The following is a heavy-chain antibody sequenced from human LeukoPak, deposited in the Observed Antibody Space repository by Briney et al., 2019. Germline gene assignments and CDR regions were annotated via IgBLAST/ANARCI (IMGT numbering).Heavy chain of an antibody. CDR3: AKSTGTTEFDY. CDR1: GGSISSSSYY. J-gene: IGHJ4*02. CDR2: IYYSGST. Sequence: SKTLSLTCTVSGGSISSSSYYWGWIRQPPGKGLEWIGSIYYSGSTYYYPSLKSRVTISVDTSKNQFSLRLSSVTAADTAVYYCAKSTGTTEFDYWGQGTPVTVSS. V-gene: IGHV4-39*01. D-gene: IGHD4-17*01.